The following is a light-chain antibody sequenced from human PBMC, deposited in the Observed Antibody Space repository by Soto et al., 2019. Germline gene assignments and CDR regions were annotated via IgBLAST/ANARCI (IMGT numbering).Light chain of an antibody. J-gene: IGKJ1*01. CDR1: QGISSY. V-gene: IGKV1-8*01. CDR2: ASS. CDR3: QQYYSYPWT. Sequence: AIRMTQPPSSLSASTGDRVTITCRASQGISSYLAWYQQKPGKAPKLLIYASSTLKSGVPSRLSGIGAGTDFTLTISCLPSEDFATYYCQQYYSYPWTFGQGNKVEIK.